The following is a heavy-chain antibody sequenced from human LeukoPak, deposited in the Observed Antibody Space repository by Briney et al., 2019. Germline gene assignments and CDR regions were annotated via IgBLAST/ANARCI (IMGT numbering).Heavy chain of an antibody. J-gene: IGHJ4*02. V-gene: IGHV4-39*01. CDR2: IYYRGTT. Sequence: SETLSLTCSVSVDSVTSPSYFWGWIRQPPGGGLEWIGSIYYRGTTHYNPSLKSRVAIPTDTSKNEFSLRLSSVTAADTALYYCASAYCSSTTCPFDSWGQGTLVTVSS. CDR1: VDSVTSPSYF. CDR3: ASAYCSSTTCPFDS. D-gene: IGHD2-2*01.